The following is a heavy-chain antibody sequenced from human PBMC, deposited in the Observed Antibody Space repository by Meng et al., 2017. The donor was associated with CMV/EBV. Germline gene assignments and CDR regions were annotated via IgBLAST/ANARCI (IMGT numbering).Heavy chain of an antibody. V-gene: IGHV4-39*07. CDR3: ARENGARPGRPYYYYGMDV. J-gene: IGHJ6*02. D-gene: IGHD6-6*01. Sequence: GSLRLSCTVSGGSISSSSYYWGWIRQPPGKGLEWIGSIYYSGSTYYNPSLKSRVTISVDTSKNQFSLKLSSVTAADTAVYYCARENGARPGRPYYYYGMDVWGQGTTVTVSS. CDR1: GGSISSSSYY. CDR2: IYYSGST.